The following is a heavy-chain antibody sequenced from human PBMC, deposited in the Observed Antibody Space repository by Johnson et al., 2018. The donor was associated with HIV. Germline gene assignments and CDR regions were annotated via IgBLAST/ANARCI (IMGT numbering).Heavy chain of an antibody. V-gene: IGHV3-43*01. CDR1: GFTFSSYA. J-gene: IGHJ3*02. CDR2: ISWDGGST. D-gene: IGHD1-26*01. Sequence: VQLVESGGGVVQPGRSLRLSCAASGFTFSSYAMHWVRQAPGKGLEWVSLISWDGGSTYYADSVKGRFTISRDNSKNSLYLQMNSLRSEDTALYYCAKGGIKNAFDIWGQGTMVTVSS. CDR3: AKGGIKNAFDI.